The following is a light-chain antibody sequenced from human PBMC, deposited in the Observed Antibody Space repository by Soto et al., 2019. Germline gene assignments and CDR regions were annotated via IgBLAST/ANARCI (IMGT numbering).Light chain of an antibody. Sequence: EIVLTQSPGTLSLSPGERATLSCRASQSVSNKLAWYQQKPGQAPRLLIYGASTRASGITARFSGSGSGTDFTLTINRLEPEDFAVYYCQQYGSSRTFGQGTRLEIK. V-gene: IGKV3-20*01. CDR3: QQYGSSRT. CDR2: GAS. J-gene: IGKJ5*01. CDR1: QSVSNK.